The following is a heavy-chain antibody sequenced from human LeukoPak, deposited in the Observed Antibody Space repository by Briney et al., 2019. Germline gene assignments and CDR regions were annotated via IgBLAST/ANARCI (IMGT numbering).Heavy chain of an antibody. Sequence: ASVKVSCKASGGTFSSYGISWVRQAPGQGLEWMGWISAYNGNTNYAQKLQGRVTMTTDTSTSTAYMELRSLRSDDTAVYYCARDSGIAAAGDFDYWGQGTLVTVSS. V-gene: IGHV1-18*01. CDR2: ISAYNGNT. CDR3: ARDSGIAAAGDFDY. J-gene: IGHJ4*02. CDR1: GGTFSSYG. D-gene: IGHD6-13*01.